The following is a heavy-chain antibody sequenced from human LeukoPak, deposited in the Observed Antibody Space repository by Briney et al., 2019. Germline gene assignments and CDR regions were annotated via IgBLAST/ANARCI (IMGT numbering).Heavy chain of an antibody. CDR1: GFTFSSYA. J-gene: IGHJ3*02. D-gene: IGHD3-22*01. CDR3: ARDRSSGDAFDI. CDR2: ISYDGSNK. Sequence: GGSLRLSCAASGFTFSSYAMHWVRQAPGKGLEWVAVISYDGSNKYYAGSVKGRFTIARDNSKNTLYLQINSLRAEDTAVYYCARDRSSGDAFDIWGQGTMVTVSS. V-gene: IGHV3-30*04.